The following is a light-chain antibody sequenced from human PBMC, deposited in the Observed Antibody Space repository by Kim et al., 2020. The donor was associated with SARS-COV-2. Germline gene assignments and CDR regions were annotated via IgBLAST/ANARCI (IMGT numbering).Light chain of an antibody. Sequence: SASVGDRVTISCRASQSISRFLHWYQQKPGKAPKLLSHTTSRLQSGAPSRFSGSGSGTEFALTIASLQPEDFATYHCQQSHSTPYTFGQGTKLEI. CDR2: TTS. J-gene: IGKJ2*01. V-gene: IGKV1-39*01. CDR1: QSISRF. CDR3: QQSHSTPYT.